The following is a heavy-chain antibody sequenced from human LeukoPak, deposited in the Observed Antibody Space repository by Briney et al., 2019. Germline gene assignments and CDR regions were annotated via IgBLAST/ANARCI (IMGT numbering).Heavy chain of an antibody. CDR2: IQYDGTNK. CDR1: GFTFSSYG. CDR3: ARDHYSITNCYLFHY. J-gene: IGHJ4*02. Sequence: GGSLRLSCAASGFTFSSYGMHWVRQAPGKGLEWVAFIQYDGTNKDYADSVKGRFTISRDNSQNTLHLQMNSLRAEDTAVYYCARDHYSITNCYLFHYWGQGTLVTVSS. D-gene: IGHD2-2*01. V-gene: IGHV3-30*02.